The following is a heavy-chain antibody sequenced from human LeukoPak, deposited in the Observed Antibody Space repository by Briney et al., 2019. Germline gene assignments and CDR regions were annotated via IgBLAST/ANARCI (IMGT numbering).Heavy chain of an antibody. CDR2: ISYDGSNK. D-gene: IGHD6-13*01. CDR3: AKESTSGIAAAASPSDY. CDR1: GFTFSSYG. Sequence: GGSLRLSCAASGFTFSSYGMHWVRQAPGKGLEWVAVISYDGSNKYYADSVKGRFTISRDNSKNTLYLQMSSLRAEDTAVYYCAKESTSGIAAAASPSDYWGQGTLVTVSS. J-gene: IGHJ4*02. V-gene: IGHV3-30*18.